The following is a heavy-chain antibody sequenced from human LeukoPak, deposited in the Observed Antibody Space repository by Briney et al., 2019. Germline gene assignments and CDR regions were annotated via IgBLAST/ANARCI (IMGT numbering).Heavy chain of an antibody. V-gene: IGHV1-69*06. CDR3: ARVVVRSICSGGSCYGWFDP. CDR2: IIPIFGTA. Sequence: ASVKVSCKASGGTFSSYAISWVRQAPGQGLEWMGGIIPIFGTANYAQKFQGRVTITADKSTSTAYMELSSLRSEDTAVYYCARVVVRSICSGGSCYGWFDPWGQGTLVTVSS. CDR1: GGTFSSYA. J-gene: IGHJ5*02. D-gene: IGHD2-15*01.